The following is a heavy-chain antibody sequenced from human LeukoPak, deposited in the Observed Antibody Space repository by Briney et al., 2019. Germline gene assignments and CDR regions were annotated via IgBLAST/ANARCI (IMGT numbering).Heavy chain of an antibody. V-gene: IGHV1-3*01. CDR2: INAGNGKT. Sequence: ASVKVSCKASGYTFTNYAVHWVRQAPGQRLEWMGWINAGNGKTNYSQKFQVRVTLTRNTSASTVYMELSSLRSEDTAVYYCARGYYDLLTGHVVTYYFDYWGQGTLVTVTS. CDR1: GYTFTNYA. D-gene: IGHD3-9*01. CDR3: ARGYYDLLTGHVVTYYFDY. J-gene: IGHJ4*02.